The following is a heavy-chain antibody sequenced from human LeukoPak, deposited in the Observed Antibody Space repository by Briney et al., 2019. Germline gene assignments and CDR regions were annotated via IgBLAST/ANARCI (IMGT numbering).Heavy chain of an antibody. V-gene: IGHV3-21*01. D-gene: IGHD2-15*01. CDR1: GFTFSSYS. Sequence: GSLRLSCAASGFTFSSYSMNWVRQAPGKGLEWVSSISSSSSYIYYADSLKGRFTISRDNAKNSLYLQMNSLRAEDTAVYYCARSAPHCSGGSCVYYFDYWGQGTLVTVSS. CDR2: ISSSSSYI. CDR3: ARSAPHCSGGSCVYYFDY. J-gene: IGHJ4*02.